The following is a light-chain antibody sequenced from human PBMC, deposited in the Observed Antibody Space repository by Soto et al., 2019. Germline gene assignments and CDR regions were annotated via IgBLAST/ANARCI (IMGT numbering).Light chain of an antibody. CDR3: QQYDYSPIT. V-gene: IGKV3-20*01. J-gene: IGKJ4*01. Sequence: EIVLTQSPGTLSLSPGERATLSCRASQSVSSSFLAWYQQKPGPAPRLLIDGASSRATGIPNMFRGGGAGKDFPLTSSILEPEDFAVYYCQQYDYSPITFGGGTKVEIK. CDR1: QSVSSSF. CDR2: GAS.